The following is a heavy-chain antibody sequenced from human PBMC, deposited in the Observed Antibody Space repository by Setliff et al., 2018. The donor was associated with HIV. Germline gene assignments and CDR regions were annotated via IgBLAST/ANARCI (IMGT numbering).Heavy chain of an antibody. V-gene: IGHV3-66*02. CDR3: ARARTGVTMVRGAMSF. D-gene: IGHD3-10*01. CDR2: IYGDDTT. Sequence: PGGSLRLSCAASGLSVSRTYMNWVRQAPGKGLEWVSIIYGDDTTDHADSVKGRFAISRDNSKNMLYLQMNSLRREDTAVYYCARARTGVTMVRGAMSFWGQGTLVTVSS. CDR1: GLSVSRTY. J-gene: IGHJ4*02.